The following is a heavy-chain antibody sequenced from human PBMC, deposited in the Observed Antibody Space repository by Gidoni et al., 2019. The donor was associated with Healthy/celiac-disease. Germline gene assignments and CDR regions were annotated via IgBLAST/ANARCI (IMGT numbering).Heavy chain of an antibody. J-gene: IGHJ3*02. D-gene: IGHD2-15*01. CDR1: GFTFSSYG. Sequence: QVQLVESGGGVVQPGRSLRLSCAASGFTFSSYGMHWVRQAPGKGLEWVAVRWYDGSNKYYADSVKGRFTISRDNSKKTLYLQMNSLRAEDTAVYYCARESYGGNEGDAFDIWGQGTMVTVSS. CDR2: RWYDGSNK. CDR3: ARESYGGNEGDAFDI. V-gene: IGHV3-33*01.